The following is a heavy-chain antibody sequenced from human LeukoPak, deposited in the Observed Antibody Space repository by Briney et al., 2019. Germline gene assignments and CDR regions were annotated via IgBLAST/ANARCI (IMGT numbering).Heavy chain of an antibody. CDR1: GYTFTGYC. CDR3: ARDERFCNGDNHYPDLGY. V-gene: IGHV1-2*02. D-gene: IGHD2-15*01. CDR2: INPNTGDT. J-gene: IGHJ4*02. Sequence: WASVKVSCKASGYTFTGYCLFWVRQAPVQGLAWMGWINPNTGDTRYGQKFQGRVTLTRDTSIRTTYMELSSLRSDDTAVYYCARDERFCNGDNHYPDLGYWGQGTLVTVSS.